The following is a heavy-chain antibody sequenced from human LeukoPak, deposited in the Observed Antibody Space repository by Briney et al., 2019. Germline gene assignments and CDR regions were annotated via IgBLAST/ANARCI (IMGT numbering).Heavy chain of an antibody. V-gene: IGHV3-53*01. Sequence: GRSLRLSCAPSGFTVSINSISWVCQAPGKWLEWVSVIYSGGSTYYAASVKGRFTISRDNSKNTLYLQMSSLRAEDTAVYYCARAIQYRFDPWGQGTLVTVSS. CDR1: GFTVSINS. CDR2: IYSGGST. D-gene: IGHD2/OR15-2a*01. J-gene: IGHJ5*02. CDR3: ARAIQYRFDP.